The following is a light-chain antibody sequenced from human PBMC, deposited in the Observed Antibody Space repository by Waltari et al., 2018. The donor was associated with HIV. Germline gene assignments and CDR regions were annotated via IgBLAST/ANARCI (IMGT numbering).Light chain of an antibody. CDR1: SGDVGAKNL. J-gene: IGLJ2*01. V-gene: IGLV2-23*02. CDR2: EVN. Sequence: SARTQPASGSGSPGKSLNISCTGTSGDVGAKNLVSGYQQRPGKAPKLIIYEVNKRPSGVSDRFSASKSGNTASLTLSGLQAEDEANYYCCSFTGRKSLIFGGGTKLTVL. CDR3: CSFTGRKSLI.